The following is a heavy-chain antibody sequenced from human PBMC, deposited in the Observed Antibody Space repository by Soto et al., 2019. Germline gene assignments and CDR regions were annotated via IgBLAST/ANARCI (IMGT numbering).Heavy chain of an antibody. J-gene: IGHJ4*02. V-gene: IGHV3-21*01. CDR3: ARVVRYCSGGSCYFDY. CDR1: GFTFSSYS. Sequence: EVQLVESGGGLVKPGGSLRLSCAASGFTFSSYSMNWVRQAPGKGLEWVSSISSSSSYIYYADSVKGRFTISRDNAKNSLYLQMNSLRAEDTAVYYCARVVRYCSGGSCYFDYWGQGTLVTLSS. D-gene: IGHD2-15*01. CDR2: ISSSSSYI.